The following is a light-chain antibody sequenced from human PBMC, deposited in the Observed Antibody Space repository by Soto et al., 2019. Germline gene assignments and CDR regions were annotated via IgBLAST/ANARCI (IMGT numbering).Light chain of an antibody. CDR2: PAS. CDR3: QHRRTYPFS. J-gene: IGKJ2*03. Sequence: DIQLTQSPSFLSASVGDRVTVSCRASQDISTSLAWFQQKAGKVPQLLVYPASTLQDGVPSRFSGSGSGTYFTLTNNNMQAEDFATYYCQHRRTYPFSFGQGTKLDIK. CDR1: QDISTS. V-gene: IGKV1-9*01.